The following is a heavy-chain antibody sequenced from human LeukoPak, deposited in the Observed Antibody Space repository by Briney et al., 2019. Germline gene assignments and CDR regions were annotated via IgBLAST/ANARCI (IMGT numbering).Heavy chain of an antibody. Sequence: SVKVSCKASGGTFSSYAISWVRQAPGQGLEWMGGIIPIFGTANYAQKFQGRVTITTDESTSTAYMELSSLRSEDTAVYYCARDLLRGGYGDYLNLDYWGQGTLVTLSS. V-gene: IGHV1-69*05. CDR2: IIPIFGTA. D-gene: IGHD4-17*01. CDR1: GGTFSSYA. J-gene: IGHJ4*02. CDR3: ARDLLRGGYGDYLNLDY.